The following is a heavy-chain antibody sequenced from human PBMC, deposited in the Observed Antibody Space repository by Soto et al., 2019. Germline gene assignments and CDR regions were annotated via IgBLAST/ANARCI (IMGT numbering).Heavy chain of an antibody. CDR3: ARGRRVVVAATYNYYYMDV. CDR1: GGSFSGYY. CDR2: INHSGST. V-gene: IGHV4-34*01. D-gene: IGHD2-15*01. J-gene: IGHJ6*03. Sequence: SETLSLTCAVYGGSFSGYYWSWIRQPPGKGLEWIGEINHSGSTNYNPSLKSRVTISVDTSKNQFSLKLSSVTAADTAVYYCARGRRVVVAATYNYYYMDVWGKGTTVTVSS.